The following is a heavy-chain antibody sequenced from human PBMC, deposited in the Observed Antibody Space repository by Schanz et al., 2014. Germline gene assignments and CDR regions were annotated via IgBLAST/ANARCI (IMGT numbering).Heavy chain of an antibody. V-gene: IGHV3-30-3*02. CDR3: AKDPSHGDYDYYFDY. J-gene: IGHJ4*02. CDR1: GFTFSKYW. Sequence: QVQLVESGGGVVQPGRSLRLSCVASGFTFSKYWMSWVRQAPGKGPEWVAVISYDGSNKYYADSVKGRFTISRDNSKNTLYLQMNSLRAEDTAVYYCAKDPSHGDYDYYFDYWGQGTLVTVSS. D-gene: IGHD3-22*01. CDR2: ISYDGSNK.